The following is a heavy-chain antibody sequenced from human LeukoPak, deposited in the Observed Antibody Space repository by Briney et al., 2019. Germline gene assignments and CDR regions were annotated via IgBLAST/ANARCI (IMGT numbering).Heavy chain of an antibody. CDR2: SIGSGSTT. Sequence: GALRLSCAASGFTFSSYEMNWVRQAPGKGLEWLSYSIGSGSTTQYADSVRDRFTISRDNDKNAVYLQMNSLRADDTAIYYCVRDRGGAYSGDNLFDPWGQGTLVTASS. J-gene: IGHJ5*02. D-gene: IGHD2-21*01. V-gene: IGHV3-48*03. CDR3: VRDRGGAYSGDNLFDP. CDR1: GFTFSSYE.